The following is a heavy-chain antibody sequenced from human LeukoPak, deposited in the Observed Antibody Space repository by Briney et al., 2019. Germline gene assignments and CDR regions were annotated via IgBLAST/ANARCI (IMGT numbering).Heavy chain of an antibody. D-gene: IGHD6-19*01. CDR1: GGSISSYY. CDR2: IYTSGST. V-gene: IGHV4-4*07. J-gene: IGHJ4*02. Sequence: SETLSLTCTVSGGSISSYYWNWIRQPAGKGLEWIGRIYTSGSTNYNPSLKSRVTMSVDTSKNQFSLKLSSVTAADTAVYCCASGWYDAGGDHYWGQGTLVTVSS. CDR3: ASGWYDAGGDHY.